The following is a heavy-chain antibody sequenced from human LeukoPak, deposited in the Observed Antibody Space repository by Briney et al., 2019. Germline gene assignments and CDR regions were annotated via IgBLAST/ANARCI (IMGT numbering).Heavy chain of an antibody. V-gene: IGHV1-18*01. D-gene: IGHD3-22*01. CDR2: ISAYNGNT. J-gene: IGHJ4*02. CDR1: GYTFTSYA. Sequence: GASVKVSCKASGYTFTSYAMHWVRQAPGQGLEWMGWISAYNGNTNYAQKLQGRVTMTTDTSTSTAYMELRSLRSDDTAVYYCARAAITMIVVVPPDYWGQGTLVTVSS. CDR3: ARAAITMIVVVPPDY.